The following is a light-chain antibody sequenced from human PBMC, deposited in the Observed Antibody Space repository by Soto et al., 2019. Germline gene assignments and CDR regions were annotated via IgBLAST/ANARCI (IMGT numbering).Light chain of an antibody. Sequence: DIVMTQSPDSXAVSLGERATINCKSSQNVLYSSNNKNXLAWYQQKPGQPPKLLIYWASTRESGVPDRFSGSGSGTDFTLTISSLQAXDVALYYCQQYYTTPVTFGPXTKVDIK. CDR2: WAS. J-gene: IGKJ3*01. V-gene: IGKV4-1*01. CDR1: QNVLYSSNNKNX. CDR3: QQYYTTPVT.